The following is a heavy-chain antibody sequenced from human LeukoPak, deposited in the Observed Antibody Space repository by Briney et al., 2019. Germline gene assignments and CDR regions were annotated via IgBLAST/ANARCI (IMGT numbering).Heavy chain of an antibody. Sequence: ASVKVSCKASGYTFTSYDINWVRQATGQGLEWMGWMNPNSGNTGYAQKFQGRVTMTRDTSISTAYMELSSLRSEDTAVYYCARAIAARYYYGMDVWGQGTTVTVSS. J-gene: IGHJ6*02. D-gene: IGHD6-6*01. V-gene: IGHV1-8*01. CDR2: MNPNSGNT. CDR3: ARAIAARYYYGMDV. CDR1: GYTFTSYD.